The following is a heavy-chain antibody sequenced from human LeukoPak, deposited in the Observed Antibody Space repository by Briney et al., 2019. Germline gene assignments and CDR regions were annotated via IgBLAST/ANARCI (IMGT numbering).Heavy chain of an antibody. CDR3: ASPLDSRWRLRLGELSHTTLGY. CDR1: GFTFDDYG. CDR2: INWDGGST. D-gene: IGHD3-16*02. Sequence: RTGGSLRLSCAASGFTFDDYGMSWARQAPGKGLEWVSGINWDGGSTGYADSVKGRFTISRDNAKNFLYLQMNSLRAEDTALYYCASPLDSRWRLRLGELSHTTLGYWGQGTLVTVSS. J-gene: IGHJ4*02. V-gene: IGHV3-20*04.